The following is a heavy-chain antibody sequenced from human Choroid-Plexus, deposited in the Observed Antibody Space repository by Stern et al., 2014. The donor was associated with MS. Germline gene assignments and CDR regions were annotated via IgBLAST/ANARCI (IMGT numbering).Heavy chain of an antibody. J-gene: IGHJ6*02. CDR3: ARDQRGITIFGVVTDYYSLGMDV. CDR1: GYIFTGYY. Sequence: QVKLVQSGAEVKKPGASVKVSCKTSGYIFTGYYIHWVRQAPGQGLEWMAWINPNTGGTKYAQKFKGRVTMSRDTSINTAYVELSSLTSDDTAVYYCARDQRGITIFGVVTDYYSLGMDVWGQGTTVTVSS. CDR2: INPNTGGT. V-gene: IGHV1-2*02. D-gene: IGHD3-3*01.